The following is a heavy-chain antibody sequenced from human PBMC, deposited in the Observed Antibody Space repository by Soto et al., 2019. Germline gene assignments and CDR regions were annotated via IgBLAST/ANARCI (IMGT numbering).Heavy chain of an antibody. CDR1: GYTFTGYY. D-gene: IGHD3-3*01. J-gene: IGHJ4*02. Sequence: QVQLVQSGAEVKKPGASVKVSCKASGYTFTGYYMHWVRQAPGQGLEWMGWINPNSGGTNYAQKFQGWVTMTRDTSISTAYMELSRLRSDDTAGYYCARGSRARRFYDFWSGYSNRYYFEYWGQGTLVTVSA. V-gene: IGHV1-2*04. CDR3: ARGSRARRFYDFWSGYSNRYYFEY. CDR2: INPNSGGT.